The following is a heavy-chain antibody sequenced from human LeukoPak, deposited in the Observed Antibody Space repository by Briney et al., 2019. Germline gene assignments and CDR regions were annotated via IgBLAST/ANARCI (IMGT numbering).Heavy chain of an antibody. V-gene: IGHV4-4*02. J-gene: IGHJ5*02. Sequence: SETLSLTCAVSGGSISSSNWWSWVRQPPGKGLEWIGEIYHSGSTNYNPSLKSRVTISVDKSKNQFSLKLSSVTAADTAVYYCASSRATIFGVVTWGQGTLVTVSS. CDR2: IYHSGST. D-gene: IGHD3-3*01. CDR3: ASSRATIFGVVT. CDR1: GGSISSSNW.